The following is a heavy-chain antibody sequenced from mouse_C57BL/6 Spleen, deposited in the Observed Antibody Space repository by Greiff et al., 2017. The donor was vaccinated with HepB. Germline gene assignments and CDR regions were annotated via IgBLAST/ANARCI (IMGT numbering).Heavy chain of an antibody. J-gene: IGHJ1*03. CDR2: ISSGSSTI. D-gene: IGHD4-1*01. CDR3: ARPRANWDWYFDV. V-gene: IGHV5-17*01. CDR1: GFTFRDYG. Sequence: DVMLVESGGGLVKPGGSLKLSCAASGFTFRDYGMHWVRQAPEKGLEWVAYISSGSSTIYYADTVKGRFTISRDNAKNTLFLQMTSLRSEDTAMYYCARPRANWDWYFDVWGTGTTVTVSS.